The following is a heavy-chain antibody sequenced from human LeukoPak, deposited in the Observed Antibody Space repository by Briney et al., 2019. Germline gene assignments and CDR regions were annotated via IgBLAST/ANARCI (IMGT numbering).Heavy chain of an antibody. Sequence: GGSLRLSCAASGFTFSSYWMHWVRQAPGKGLEWVSSISSSSSYIYYADSVKGRFTISRDNAKNSLYLQMNSLRAEDTAVYYCARDLGNNAFDIWGQGTMVTVSS. D-gene: IGHD1/OR15-1a*01. CDR2: ISSSSSYI. CDR1: GFTFSSYW. CDR3: ARDLGNNAFDI. J-gene: IGHJ3*02. V-gene: IGHV3-21*01.